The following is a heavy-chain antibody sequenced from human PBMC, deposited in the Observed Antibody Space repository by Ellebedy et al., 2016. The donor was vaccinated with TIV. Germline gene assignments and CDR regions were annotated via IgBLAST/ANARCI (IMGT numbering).Heavy chain of an antibody. J-gene: IGHJ4*02. Sequence: PGGSLRLSCAASGFTFSGYWMSWVRQAPGKGLEWVANIKEAGSEAYYVDSVKGRFTISRDNAKNSLYLQMSNLRAEDTAVFYCARAGGRHSTGSGFYWGQGTRVTVST. CDR2: IKEAGSEA. V-gene: IGHV3-7*03. D-gene: IGHD2-2*01. CDR1: GFTFSGYW. CDR3: ARAGGRHSTGSGFY.